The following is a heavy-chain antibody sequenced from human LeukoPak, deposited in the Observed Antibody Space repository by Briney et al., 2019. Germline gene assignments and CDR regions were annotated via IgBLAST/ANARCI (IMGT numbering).Heavy chain of an antibody. CDR1: GGSISSYY. D-gene: IGHD3-3*01. CDR2: IYTSGST. V-gene: IGHV4-4*07. J-gene: IGHJ4*02. CDR3: ARTAGRITIFGVLDGYYFDY. Sequence: SETLSLTCTVSGGSISSYYWSWIRQPAGKGLEWIGRIYTSGSTYYNPSLKSRVTISVDTSKNQFSLKLSSVTAADTAVYYCARTAGRITIFGVLDGYYFDYWGQGTLVTVSP.